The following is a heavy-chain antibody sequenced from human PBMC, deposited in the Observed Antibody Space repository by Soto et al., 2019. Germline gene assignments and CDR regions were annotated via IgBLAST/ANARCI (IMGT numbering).Heavy chain of an antibody. Sequence: YLRLSCAASGVTFDDYAMHWVRQAPGKGLEWVSLISWDGGSTYYADSVKGRFTISRDNSKNSLYMQMNSLRAEDTALYYCAKVPIPYYYYGMDVWGQGTTVTVSS. J-gene: IGHJ6*02. CDR2: ISWDGGST. V-gene: IGHV3-43D*04. CDR3: AKVPIPYYYYGMDV. CDR1: GVTFDDYA.